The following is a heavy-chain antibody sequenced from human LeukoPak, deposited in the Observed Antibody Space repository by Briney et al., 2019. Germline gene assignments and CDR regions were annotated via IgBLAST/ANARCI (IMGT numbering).Heavy chain of an antibody. D-gene: IGHD6-19*01. CDR2: IRPSNGNR. Sequence: ASVKVSCKTSGYGFSTYGITWVRRAPGQGLEYMGWIRPSNGNRNYAQKVQDRVTLTTDTSTSTVYMELRSLRSDDTAVYYCARAFSASKSCDYWGQGTLVTVSS. CDR3: ARAFSASKSCDY. V-gene: IGHV1-18*01. CDR1: GYGFSTYG. J-gene: IGHJ4*02.